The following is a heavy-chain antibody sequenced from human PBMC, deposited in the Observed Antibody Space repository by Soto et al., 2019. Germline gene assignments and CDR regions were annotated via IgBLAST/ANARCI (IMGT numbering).Heavy chain of an antibody. V-gene: IGHV1-2*02. Sequence: ASVKVSCKASGYTFTGYYMHWVRQAPGQGLEWMGWINPNSGGTNYAQRFQGRVNMTRDTSISTAYMELSRLRSDDTAVYYCASYDFWSGPGAFDIWGQGTMVTVSS. CDR2: INPNSGGT. D-gene: IGHD3-3*01. CDR1: GYTFTGYY. CDR3: ASYDFWSGPGAFDI. J-gene: IGHJ3*02.